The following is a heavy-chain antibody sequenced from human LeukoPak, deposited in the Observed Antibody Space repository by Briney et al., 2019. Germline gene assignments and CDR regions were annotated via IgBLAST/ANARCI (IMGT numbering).Heavy chain of an antibody. Sequence: PGGSLRLSCAASGFTFSSYAISWVRQAPGQGLEWMGGIIPIFGTANYAQKFQGRVTITADESTSTAYMELSSLRSEDTAVYYCARGAPTILLTLWGAFDIWGQGTMVTVSS. CDR3: ARGAPTILLTLWGAFDI. J-gene: IGHJ3*02. V-gene: IGHV1-69*01. D-gene: IGHD3-10*01. CDR1: GFTFSSYA. CDR2: IIPIFGTA.